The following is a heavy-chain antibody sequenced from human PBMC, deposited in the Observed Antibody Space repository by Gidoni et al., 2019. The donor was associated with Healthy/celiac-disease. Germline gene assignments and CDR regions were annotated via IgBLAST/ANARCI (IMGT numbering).Heavy chain of an antibody. CDR3: AKDRPTRGWEGFDI. CDR1: GFTFDDYA. CDR2: IAWNRGGI. Sequence: EVQLVESGGGFVQPGRSLRLSCAASGFTFDDYAVHWVRQSPGKGLEWVSGIAWNRGGIGYGDSVKGRFTVSRDNAKNSLYLQMNSLRTEDTALYYCAKDRPTRGWEGFDIWGQGTMVIVSS. D-gene: IGHD1-26*01. V-gene: IGHV3-9*01. J-gene: IGHJ3*02.